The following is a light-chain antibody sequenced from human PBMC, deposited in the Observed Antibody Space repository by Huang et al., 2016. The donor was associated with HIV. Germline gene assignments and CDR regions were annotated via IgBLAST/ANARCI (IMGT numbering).Light chain of an antibody. CDR3: QQRASWLT. V-gene: IGKV3-11*01. Sequence: EIVLTQSPASLSWYPGESVTLFCRASQNIDTSLALYQQKPGQSPRLLIYDASQRATGVPDRFTGSGSGTDFTLTISRLESDDFAVYFCQQRASWLTFGGGTKVEVK. CDR1: QNIDTS. CDR2: DAS. J-gene: IGKJ4*01.